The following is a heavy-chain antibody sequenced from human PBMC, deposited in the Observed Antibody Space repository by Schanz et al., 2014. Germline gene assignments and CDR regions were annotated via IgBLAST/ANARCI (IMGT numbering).Heavy chain of an antibody. V-gene: IGHV3-NL1*01. CDR2: INGDGSNT. J-gene: IGHJ4*02. D-gene: IGHD2-8*02. CDR1: GFTFSSYD. Sequence: QVQLVESGGGVVQPGRSLRLSCVASGFTFSSYDVFWVRQAPGKGLVWVSRINGDGSNTNYADSVKGRFTISRDNSKSTLYVEMNSLRVEDTAVYYCAKTLFPGGTQTFGNWGRGTLVTVSS. CDR3: AKTLFPGGTQTFGN.